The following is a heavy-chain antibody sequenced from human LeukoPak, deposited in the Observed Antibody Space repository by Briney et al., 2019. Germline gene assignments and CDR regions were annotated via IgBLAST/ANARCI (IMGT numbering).Heavy chain of an antibody. CDR2: VTSNADTT. CDR3: AKDLSGSYYWGVFDY. J-gene: IGHJ4*02. D-gene: IGHD1-26*01. Sequence: GGSLRLSCAASGFPFAYYGMTWVRQAPGKGLEWVSLVTSNADTTFYTDSVKGRFIISRDNSRSTLNLQMNSLRAEDTAVYYCAKDLSGSYYWGVFDYWGQGTLVTVSS. V-gene: IGHV3-23*01. CDR1: GFPFAYYG.